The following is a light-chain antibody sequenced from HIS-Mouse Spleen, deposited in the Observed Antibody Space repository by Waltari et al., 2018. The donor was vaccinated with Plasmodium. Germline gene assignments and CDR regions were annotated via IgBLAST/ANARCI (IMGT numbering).Light chain of an antibody. V-gene: IGLV2-8*01. CDR3: SSYAGSNNLEV. CDR2: EVS. Sequence: QSALTQPTSASGSPGQSVTISCTGTSSDVGGCNYVSWYQQHPGKAPKLMIYEVSKRPSGVPDRFSGSKSGNTASLTVSGLQAEDEADYYCSSYAGSNNLEVFGGGTKLTVL. CDR1: SSDVGGCNY. J-gene: IGLJ2*01.